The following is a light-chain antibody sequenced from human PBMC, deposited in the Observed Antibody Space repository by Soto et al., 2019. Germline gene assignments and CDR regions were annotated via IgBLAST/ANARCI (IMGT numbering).Light chain of an antibody. Sequence: EIVLTQSPATLSLSPGERATLSCRASQSVSSYLAWYQQKPGQAPRLLIYDASTRSTGVPARFSGSGSGTAFTLTISSLEPDDFAVYYCQQRSNWPPYTFGQGTKLEIK. J-gene: IGKJ2*01. CDR3: QQRSNWPPYT. V-gene: IGKV3-11*01. CDR2: DAS. CDR1: QSVSSY.